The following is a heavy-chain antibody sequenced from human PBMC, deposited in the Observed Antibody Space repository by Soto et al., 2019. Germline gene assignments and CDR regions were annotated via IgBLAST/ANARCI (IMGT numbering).Heavy chain of an antibody. V-gene: IGHV3-23*01. J-gene: IGHJ4*02. CDR3: AKDQDCGGGSCYHNY. D-gene: IGHD2-15*01. Sequence: PGGSLRLSCAVSGFTFSSYAMSWVRQAPGKGLEWVSAISGSGGSTYYADSVKGRFTISRDNSKNTLYLQMNSLRAEDTAVYYCAKDQDCGGGSCYHNYWGQGTLVTVSS. CDR2: ISGSGGST. CDR1: GFTFSSYA.